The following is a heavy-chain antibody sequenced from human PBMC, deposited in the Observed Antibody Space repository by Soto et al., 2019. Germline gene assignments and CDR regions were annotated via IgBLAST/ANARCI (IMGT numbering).Heavy chain of an antibody. CDR1: GYTFTSYD. V-gene: IGHV1-8*01. CDR2: MNPNSGNT. Sequence: ASVKVSCKASGYTFTSYDINWVRQATGQGLEWMGWMNPNSGNTGYAQKFQGRVTMTRNTSISTAYMELSSLRSEDTAVYYCARGGLLEWLPDTPSYYYYYMDVWGKGTTVTVSS. J-gene: IGHJ6*03. D-gene: IGHD3-3*01. CDR3: ARGGLLEWLPDTPSYYYYYMDV.